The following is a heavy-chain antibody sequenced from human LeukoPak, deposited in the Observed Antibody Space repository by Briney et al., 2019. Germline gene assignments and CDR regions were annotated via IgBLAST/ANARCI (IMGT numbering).Heavy chain of an antibody. J-gene: IGHJ3*02. CDR2: IYHSGST. CDR1: GYSISSGYY. Sequence: PGGSLRLSCAVSGYSISSGYYWGWIRQPPGKGLEWIGSIYHSGSTYYNPSLKSRVTISVDTSKNQFSLKLSSVTAADTAVYYCARGWPAANDDAFDIWGQGTMVTVSS. CDR3: ARGWPAANDDAFDI. V-gene: IGHV4-38-2*01. D-gene: IGHD2-2*01.